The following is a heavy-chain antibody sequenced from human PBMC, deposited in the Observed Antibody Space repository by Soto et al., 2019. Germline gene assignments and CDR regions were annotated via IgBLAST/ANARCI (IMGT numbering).Heavy chain of an antibody. Sequence: SVKVSCKASGGTFSSYAISWVRQAPGQGLEWMGGIIPIFGTANYAQKFQGRVTITADESTSTAYMELSSLRSEDTAVYYCAGDPSGSYYLDPWGQGTLGTVSS. V-gene: IGHV1-69*13. CDR1: GGTFSSYA. J-gene: IGHJ5*02. D-gene: IGHD1-26*01. CDR3: AGDPSGSYYLDP. CDR2: IIPIFGTA.